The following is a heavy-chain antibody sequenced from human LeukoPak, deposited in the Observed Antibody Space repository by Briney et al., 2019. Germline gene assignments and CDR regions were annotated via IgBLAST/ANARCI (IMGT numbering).Heavy chain of an antibody. CDR3: VRDVWGDRDGFFEY. Sequence: GRSLRLSCAASGLTFSSYGMHWVRQAPGKGLEWVAVISYDGSNKYYADSVKGRSTISRDNSKNTLYLQMNSLRAEDTAVYYCVRDVWGDRDGFFEYWGQGTLVTVSS. D-gene: IGHD2-21*02. J-gene: IGHJ4*02. CDR2: ISYDGSNK. CDR1: GLTFSSYG. V-gene: IGHV3-30*03.